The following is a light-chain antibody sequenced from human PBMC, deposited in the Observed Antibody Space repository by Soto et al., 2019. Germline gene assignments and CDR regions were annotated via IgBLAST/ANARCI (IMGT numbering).Light chain of an antibody. CDR2: DVS. J-gene: IGLJ1*01. Sequence: QSVLTQPASVSGSPGQSITISCTGTSSEVGSYNLVSWYQHHPGKAPKLMIYDVSNRPSGVSNRFSGSKSGNTASLSISGLQPEDEADYYCSSYRTSNTRQIVCGTGTKVTVL. V-gene: IGLV2-14*02. CDR1: SSEVGSYNL. CDR3: SSYRTSNTRQIV.